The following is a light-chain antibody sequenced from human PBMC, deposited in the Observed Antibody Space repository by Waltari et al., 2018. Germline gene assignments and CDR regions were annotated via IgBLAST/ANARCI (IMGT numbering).Light chain of an antibody. CDR1: QDISSY. CDR3: QQVNSFRT. J-gene: IGKJ1*01. V-gene: IGKV1-9*01. Sequence: DIQLTQSPSFLSASVGDRVTITCRASQDISSYLAWYQKKPGKAPKLLIYAASTLQSGVPSRFSGSGSGTAFTLTISSLQPEDFATYYCQQVNSFRTFGQGTKVEIK. CDR2: AAS.